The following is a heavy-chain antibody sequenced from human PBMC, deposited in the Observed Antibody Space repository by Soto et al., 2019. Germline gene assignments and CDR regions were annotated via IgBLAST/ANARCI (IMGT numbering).Heavy chain of an antibody. CDR2: IDPSDSYT. V-gene: IGHV5-10-1*01. Sequence: PVESLKISCKGSGYSFTSYWISWVRQMPGKGLEWMGRIDPSDSYTNYSPSFQGHVTISADKSISTAYLQWSSLKASDTAMYYCARLHMGTSVQLWSSNYYYGMDVWGHGTAVTVSS. CDR1: GYSFTSYW. D-gene: IGHD5-18*01. J-gene: IGHJ6*02. CDR3: ARLHMGTSVQLWSSNYYYGMDV.